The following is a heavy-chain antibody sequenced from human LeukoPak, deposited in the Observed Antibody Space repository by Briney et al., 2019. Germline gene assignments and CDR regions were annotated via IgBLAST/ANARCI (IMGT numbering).Heavy chain of an antibody. CDR1: GFTFSSYV. Sequence: GGSLRLSCAASGFTFSSYVMSWVRQAPGKGLEWVSGISGSGGSTYYADSVKGRFTISRDNSKNTLYLQMNNLRAEDTAVYYCARAPKAVSWGQGTLVTVSS. CDR3: ARAPKAVS. D-gene: IGHD4-17*01. CDR2: ISGSGGST. V-gene: IGHV3-23*01. J-gene: IGHJ4*02.